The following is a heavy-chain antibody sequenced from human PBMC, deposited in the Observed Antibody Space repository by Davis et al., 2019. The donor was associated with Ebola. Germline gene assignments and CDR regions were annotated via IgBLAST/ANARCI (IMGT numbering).Heavy chain of an antibody. D-gene: IGHD3/OR15-3a*01. CDR3: ARLLPYADLRRFYLDY. Sequence: KVSCKGSGYSFTTHWIGWVRQMPGKGLEWMGILYPGDSDTRYSPPFQGQVTISADKSISTAYLQWSSLKASDTAMYYCARLLPYADLRRFYLDYWGQGTLVTVSS. CDR2: LYPGDSDT. J-gene: IGHJ4*02. CDR1: GYSFTTHW. V-gene: IGHV5-51*01.